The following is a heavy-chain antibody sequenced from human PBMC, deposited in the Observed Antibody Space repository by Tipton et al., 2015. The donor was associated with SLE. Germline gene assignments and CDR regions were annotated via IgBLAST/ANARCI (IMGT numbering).Heavy chain of an antibody. V-gene: IGHV4-34*01. CDR3: ARGQPYCGGDCYSGYYGMDV. Sequence: TLSLTCAVYGGSFSGYYWSWIRQPPGKGLEWIGEINHSGSTNYNPSLKSRVTISVDTSKNQFSLKLSSVTAADTAVYYCARGQPYCGGDCYSGYYGMDVWGQGTTVTVSS. CDR1: GGSFSGYY. CDR2: INHSGST. J-gene: IGHJ6*02. D-gene: IGHD2-21*01.